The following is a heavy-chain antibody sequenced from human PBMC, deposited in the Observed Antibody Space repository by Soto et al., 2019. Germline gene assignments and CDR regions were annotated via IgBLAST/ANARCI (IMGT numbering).Heavy chain of an antibody. CDR1: GDPITSSSHY. J-gene: IGHJ4*02. CDR3: ARSSIEPRVFMYPFDS. V-gene: IGHV4-39*01. D-gene: IGHD6-6*01. Sequence: SETLSPTCTVPGDPITSSSHYWGWIRQPQGKGMESIDNIYYDRNTNYNPSHKSRVAISLDTSKNQFSLRLNSVTAADTAVYYCARSSIEPRVFMYPFDSWGQGTLVTIS. CDR2: IYYDRNT.